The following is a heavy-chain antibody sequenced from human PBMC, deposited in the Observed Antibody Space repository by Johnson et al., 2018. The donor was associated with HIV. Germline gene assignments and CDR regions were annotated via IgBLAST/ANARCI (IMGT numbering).Heavy chain of an antibody. CDR3: ARGNITMIVGTSYAFDI. CDR2: ISYDGSYN. CDR1: GFTFSSYA. D-gene: IGHD3-22*01. Sequence: QVQLVESGGGVVQPGRSLRLSCAASGFTFSSYAMHWVRQAPGTGLEWVAVISYDGSYNYYADSVTGRFTIPRDNSKNTLYLQMGSLRAEDMAVYYCARGNITMIVGTSYAFDIWGQGTMVTVSS. V-gene: IGHV3-30*14. J-gene: IGHJ3*02.